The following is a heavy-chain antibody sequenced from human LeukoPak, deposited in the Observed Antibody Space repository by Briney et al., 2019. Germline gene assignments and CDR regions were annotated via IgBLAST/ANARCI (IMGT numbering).Heavy chain of an antibody. CDR1: GFTFRHYD. Sequence: PGGSLRLSCVASGFTFRHYDMSWVRQAPGKGLEWVSSINTSGGSTYYADSLQGRFTISRDNSKNTLYLQINSLRAEDTAIYYCAKDDATTFDYWGQGTLVTVSS. CDR3: AKDDATTFDY. CDR2: INTSGGST. J-gene: IGHJ4*02. V-gene: IGHV3-23*01. D-gene: IGHD4-17*01.